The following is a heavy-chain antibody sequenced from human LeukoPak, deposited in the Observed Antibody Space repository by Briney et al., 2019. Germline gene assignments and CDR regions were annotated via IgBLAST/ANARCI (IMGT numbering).Heavy chain of an antibody. CDR1: GGSIISYY. V-gene: IGHV4-59*01. Sequence: SETLSLTCTVSGGSIISYYWSWIRQPPGKGLEWIGYIYYSGSTNYNPSLKSRVTISVDTSKNQFSLELSSVTAADTAVYYCARGGYSYGMPHFDYWGQGTLVTVSS. CDR3: ARGGYSYGMPHFDY. CDR2: IYYSGST. J-gene: IGHJ4*02. D-gene: IGHD5-18*01.